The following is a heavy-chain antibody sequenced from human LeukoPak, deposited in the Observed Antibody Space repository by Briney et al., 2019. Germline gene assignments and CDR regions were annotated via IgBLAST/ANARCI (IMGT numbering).Heavy chain of an antibody. J-gene: IGHJ4*02. CDR3: AKGKDFYGYYVDS. Sequence: PGGSLRLSCAASGFTFRSFGMSWVRQSPETGLEWVSVSGGSGGATHYAESVKGRFTISRDNSKNTLYLEMSRLSADDTAVYYCAKGKDFYGYYVDSWGQGTLVTVSS. CDR1: GFTFRSFG. V-gene: IGHV3-23*01. CDR2: SGGSGGAT. D-gene: IGHD3-3*01.